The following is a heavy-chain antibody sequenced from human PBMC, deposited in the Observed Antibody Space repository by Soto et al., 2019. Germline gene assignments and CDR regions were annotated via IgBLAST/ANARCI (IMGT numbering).Heavy chain of an antibody. D-gene: IGHD6-13*01. CDR2: IDPSDSYT. J-gene: IGHJ6*02. Sequence: VESLKISCKGSGYSFTSYWISCVLQMPVKVLEWMGRIDPSDSYTNYSPSFQGHVTISADKSISTAYLQWSSLKASDTAMYYCARLTRIAAAGRRYYGMDVWGQGTTVTVSS. CDR1: GYSFTSYW. CDR3: ARLTRIAAAGRRYYGMDV. V-gene: IGHV5-10-1*01.